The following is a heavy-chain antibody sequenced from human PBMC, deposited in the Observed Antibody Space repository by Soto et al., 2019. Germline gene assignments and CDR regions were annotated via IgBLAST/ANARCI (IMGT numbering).Heavy chain of an antibody. CDR2: IWYDGSNK. Sequence: QVQLVESGGGVVQPGRSLRLSCAASGFTFSSYGMHWVRQAPGKGLEWVAVIWYDGSNKYYADSVKGRFTISRDNSKNTLYLQMNSLRAEDTAVYYCARIMCGGDCYDLDHWGQGTLVTVSS. D-gene: IGHD2-21*02. J-gene: IGHJ4*02. CDR1: GFTFSSYG. V-gene: IGHV3-33*01. CDR3: ARIMCGGDCYDLDH.